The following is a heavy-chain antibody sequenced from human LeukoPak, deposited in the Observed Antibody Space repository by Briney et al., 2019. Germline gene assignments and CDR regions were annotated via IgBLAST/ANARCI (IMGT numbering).Heavy chain of an antibody. CDR2: ISGSGGST. Sequence: GGSLRLSCAASGFTFSSYAMSWVRQTPGKGLEWVSAISGSGGSTCYADSVKGRFTISRDNSKNTLSLQMNSLRAEDTAVYYCAKYLYGDYVGTASFGYWGQGTLVTVSS. V-gene: IGHV3-23*01. CDR1: GFTFSSYA. J-gene: IGHJ4*02. D-gene: IGHD4-17*01. CDR3: AKYLYGDYVGTASFGY.